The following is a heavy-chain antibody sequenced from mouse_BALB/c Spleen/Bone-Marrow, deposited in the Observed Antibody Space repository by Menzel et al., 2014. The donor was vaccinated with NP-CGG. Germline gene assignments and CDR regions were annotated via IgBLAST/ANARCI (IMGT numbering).Heavy chain of an antibody. J-gene: IGHJ2*01. CDR1: GYVFSTYW. CDR2: IYPGDGDT. V-gene: IGHV1-80*01. Sequence: QVQLQQSGAELVTPGSSVKLSWESYGYVFSTYWINWVRQRPGQGLEWLGQIYPGDGDTDYKGKFKDKATRTADKSSNTAYMQLSSLTSEDSAVYFCARGGIFVDYWGQGATLTVSS. CDR3: ARGGIFVDY.